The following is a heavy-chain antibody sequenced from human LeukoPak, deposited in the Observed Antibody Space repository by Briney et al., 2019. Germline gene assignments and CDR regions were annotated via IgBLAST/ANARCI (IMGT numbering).Heavy chain of an antibody. J-gene: IGHJ4*02. Sequence: GGSLRLSCAASGFTFSSYGMHWVRQAPGKGLEWVAVISYDGSNKYYADSVKGRFTISRDNSKNTLYLQMNSLRAEDTAVYYCAKDAFACGGDCYSYFDYWGQGTLVTVSS. D-gene: IGHD2-21*02. CDR2: ISYDGSNK. CDR1: GFTFSSYG. V-gene: IGHV3-30*18. CDR3: AKDAFACGGDCYSYFDY.